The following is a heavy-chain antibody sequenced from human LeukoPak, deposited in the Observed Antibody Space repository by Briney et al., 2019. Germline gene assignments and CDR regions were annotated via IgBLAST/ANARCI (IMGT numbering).Heavy chain of an antibody. J-gene: IGHJ3*02. D-gene: IGHD6-13*01. CDR3: ARGLYSSSWENAFDI. Sequence: SETLSLTCTVSGGSISDYYWSWIRQSPGKGLEWIGHIHYSGSTNYNSSLESRVTISMDTSKRQISLKLSSVTAADTAVYYCARGLYSSSWENAFDIWGQGTMVTVSS. CDR2: IHYSGST. V-gene: IGHV4-59*01. CDR1: GGSISDYY.